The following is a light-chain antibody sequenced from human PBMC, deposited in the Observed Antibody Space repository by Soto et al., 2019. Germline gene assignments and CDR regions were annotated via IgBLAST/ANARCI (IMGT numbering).Light chain of an antibody. J-gene: IGLJ1*01. CDR2: DVT. V-gene: IGLV2-14*01. CDR3: TSYATGNTIV. CDR1: SSDVGGYNS. Sequence: QSALTQPASVSGSPGQSITISCTGTSSDVGGYNSVSWYQQHPGKAPKLIVYDVTNRPSGVSDRFSGSKSGNTASLTISGLQAEDEAEYYCTSYATGNTIVFGTGTKVTVL.